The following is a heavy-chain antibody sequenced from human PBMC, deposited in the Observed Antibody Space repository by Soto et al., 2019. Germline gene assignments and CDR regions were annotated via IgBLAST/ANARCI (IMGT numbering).Heavy chain of an antibody. CDR3: ARLRVRGNDY. D-gene: IGHD3-10*01. CDR1: GGSFSGYY. CDR2: INHSGST. V-gene: IGHV4-34*01. Sequence: SETLSLTCAVYGGSFSGYYWSWIRQPPGKGLEWIGEINHSGSTNYNPSLKSRVTISADTSKNQFSLKLSSVTAADTAVYYCARLRVRGNDYWGQGTLVTVSS. J-gene: IGHJ4*02.